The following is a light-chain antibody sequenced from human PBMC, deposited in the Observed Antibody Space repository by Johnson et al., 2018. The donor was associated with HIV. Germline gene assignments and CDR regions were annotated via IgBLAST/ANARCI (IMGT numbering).Light chain of an antibody. Sequence: QPVLTQPPSVSAAPGQRVTISCSGSSSNIENNYVSWYQQLPGTAPKLLIYDSNKRPSGIPDRFSGSKSGTSATLGITGLQTGDEADYYCGTWDSSLNVFGTGTKVTVL. V-gene: IGLV1-51*01. J-gene: IGLJ1*01. CDR1: SSNIENNY. CDR2: DSN. CDR3: GTWDSSLNV.